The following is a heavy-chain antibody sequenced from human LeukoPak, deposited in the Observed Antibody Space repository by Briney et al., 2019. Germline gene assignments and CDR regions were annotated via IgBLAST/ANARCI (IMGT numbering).Heavy chain of an antibody. CDR3: ARGVGATPYYYYGMDV. Sequence: ASVKVSCKASGYTFTGYYMHWVRQAPGQGLEWMGIINPSGGSTSYAQKFQGRVTMTRDTSTSTVYMELSSLRSEDAAVYYCARGVGATPYYYYGMDVWGQGTTVTVSS. D-gene: IGHD1-26*01. J-gene: IGHJ6*02. CDR2: INPSGGST. CDR1: GYTFTGYY. V-gene: IGHV1-46*01.